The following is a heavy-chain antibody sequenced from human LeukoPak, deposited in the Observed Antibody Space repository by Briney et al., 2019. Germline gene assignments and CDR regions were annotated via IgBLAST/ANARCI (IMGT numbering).Heavy chain of an antibody. V-gene: IGHV3-74*01. CDR3: ARGGISAFCGGDCYTPYY. D-gene: IGHD2-21*02. CDR1: GFTFSNYW. J-gene: IGHJ4*02. CDR2: VNSDGSST. Sequence: GGSLRLSCVASGFTFSNYWMHWVRQAPGKGLVWVSRVNSDGSSTIYADSVKGRFTISRDNAKNTLYLEMNGLRAEDTAVYYCARGGISAFCGGDCYTPYYWGQGTLVPVSS.